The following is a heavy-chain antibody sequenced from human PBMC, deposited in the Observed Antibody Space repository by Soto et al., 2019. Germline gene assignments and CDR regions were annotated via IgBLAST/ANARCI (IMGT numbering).Heavy chain of an antibody. J-gene: IGHJ4*02. CDR2: VFPTGDT. V-gene: IGHV4-4*02. Sequence: SETLSLTCAVSGGSVSSSNWWGWVRQPPGKGLEWIGEVFPTGDTNYNPSLKSRVTMSIDISKNQFSLWLSSVTAADTAVYYCARLGSIAADDFDYWGQGTLVTVSS. CDR1: GGSVSSSNW. D-gene: IGHD6-25*01. CDR3: ARLGSIAADDFDY.